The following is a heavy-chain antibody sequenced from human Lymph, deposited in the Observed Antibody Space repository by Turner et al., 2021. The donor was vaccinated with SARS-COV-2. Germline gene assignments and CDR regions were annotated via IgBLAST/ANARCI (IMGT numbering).Heavy chain of an antibody. J-gene: IGHJ5*02. D-gene: IGHD6-6*01. CDR1: GFTFSSYA. CDR2: VSGSGGST. Sequence: EVQLLESGGGLVQPGGSLRLSCAASGFTFSSYAMSWVRQAPGKGLEWVSAVSGSGGSTYYADSVKGRFTISRDNSKNTLYLQMNSLRAEDTAVYYCANLYSSSAAGDPWGQGTLVTVSS. CDR3: ANLYSSSAAGDP. V-gene: IGHV3-23*01.